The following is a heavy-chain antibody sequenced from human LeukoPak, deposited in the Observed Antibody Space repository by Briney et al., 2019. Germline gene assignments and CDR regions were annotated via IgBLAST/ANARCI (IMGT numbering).Heavy chain of an antibody. CDR2: IYYSGST. V-gene: IGHV4-59*01. J-gene: IGHJ5*02. CDR1: GGSISSYY. CDR3: ARARSGYWFDT. Sequence: AETLSLTCTVSGGSISSYYWGWIRQPPGKGLEWIAFIYYSGSTNYNPSLKSRVTISVDTSKNQCSLKLSPVTAADTAVYFCARARSGYWFDTWGQGTLVTVSS. D-gene: IGHD3-22*01.